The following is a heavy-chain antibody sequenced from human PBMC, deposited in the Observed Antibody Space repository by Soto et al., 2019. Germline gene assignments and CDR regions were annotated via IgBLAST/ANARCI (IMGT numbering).Heavy chain of an antibody. D-gene: IGHD6-19*01. CDR3: AKQAGYSSDPFDY. CDR1: GFTFSYYS. J-gene: IGHJ4*02. Sequence: GGSMRLCCAASGFTFSYYSMSWVRRTPATGLEWVSGVSGGGATTYYAASVKGRFTISRDNSKNTLYLQINSLRAEDTAVYYCAKQAGYSSDPFDYWGQGTLVTVSS. V-gene: IGHV3-23*01. CDR2: VSGGGATT.